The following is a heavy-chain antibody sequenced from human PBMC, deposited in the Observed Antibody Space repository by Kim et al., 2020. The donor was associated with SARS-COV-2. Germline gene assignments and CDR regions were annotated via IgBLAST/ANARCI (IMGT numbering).Heavy chain of an antibody. V-gene: IGHV3-66*01. CDR3: ARDLWYYGSGSFGY. Sequence: ADSVECRFTISRDNSKNTLYLQMNSLRAEDTAVYYCARDLWYYGSGSFGYWGQGTLVTVSS. D-gene: IGHD3-10*01. J-gene: IGHJ4*02.